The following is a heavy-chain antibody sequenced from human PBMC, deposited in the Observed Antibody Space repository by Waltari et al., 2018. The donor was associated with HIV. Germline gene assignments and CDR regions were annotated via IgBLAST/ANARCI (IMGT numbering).Heavy chain of an antibody. V-gene: IGHV4-34*01. CDR3: ARPLAVAAHYYYYGMDV. D-gene: IGHD6-19*01. CDR2: INHSGST. Sequence: QVQLQQWGAGLLKPSETLSLTCAVYGGSFSGYYWSWIRQPPGKGLEWIGEINHSGSTNYNPSLKSRVTISVDTSKNQFSLKLSSVTAADTAVYYCARPLAVAAHYYYYGMDVWGQGTTVTVSS. CDR1: GGSFSGYY. J-gene: IGHJ6*02.